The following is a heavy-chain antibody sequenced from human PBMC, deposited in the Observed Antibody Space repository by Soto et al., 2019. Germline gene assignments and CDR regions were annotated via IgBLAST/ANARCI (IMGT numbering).Heavy chain of an antibody. CDR2: MHPKSGNT. V-gene: IGHV1-8*01. Sequence: QEQLVQSGAEVKKPGASVKVSCKASGNTFANYDITWVRQATGQGLEWMGWMHPKSGNTGYAQKFQGRVTMTRHTSIGTAYMELTSLRSEDTAVYYCARGVYYYDRSGYYADYWGQGTLVTVSS. CDR1: GNTFANYD. D-gene: IGHD3-22*01. CDR3: ARGVYYYDRSGYYADY. J-gene: IGHJ4*02.